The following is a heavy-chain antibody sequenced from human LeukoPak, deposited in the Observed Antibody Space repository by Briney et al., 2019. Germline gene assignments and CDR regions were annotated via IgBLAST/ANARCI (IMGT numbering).Heavy chain of an antibody. CDR1: GLSLSTMGMR. D-gene: IGHD2-21*02. V-gene: IGHV2-70*04. CDR3: ARTLAYCGIDCYYFDS. CDR2: IDWDDDK. Sequence: SGPALVKPTQTLTLTCTFSGLSLSTMGMRVSWIRQSPGKALEWLARIDWDDDKFYTTSLKTRLTISKDASKNQVVLTMTNVDPMDTGTYYCARTLAYCGIDCYYFDSWGQGTLVVVSS. J-gene: IGHJ4*02.